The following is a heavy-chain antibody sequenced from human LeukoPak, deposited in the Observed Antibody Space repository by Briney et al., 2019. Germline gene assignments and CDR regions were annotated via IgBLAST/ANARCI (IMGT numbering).Heavy chain of an antibody. D-gene: IGHD3-22*01. V-gene: IGHV1-24*01. CDR3: ATEPAGYYDSSGLGAFDL. CDR1: GYTLTELS. J-gene: IGHJ3*01. Sequence: ASVKVSCKVSGYTLTELSMHWVRQAPGKGLEWMGGFDPEDGETIYAQKFQGRVTMTEDTSTDTAYMELSSLRSEDTAVYYYATEPAGYYDSSGLGAFDLWGQGTMVTVSS. CDR2: FDPEDGET.